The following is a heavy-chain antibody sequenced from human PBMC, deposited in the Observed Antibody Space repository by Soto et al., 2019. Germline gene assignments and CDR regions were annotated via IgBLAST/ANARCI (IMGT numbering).Heavy chain of an antibody. CDR3: ARGPARDGYS. Sequence: EVQLVESGGGLVQPGGSLRLSCAASGFTFSSYWMHWVRQAPGKGLMWVSRINSDGSSTSYADSVKGRFTISRDNAKNTLYLQMNSLRAEDTAVSYCARGPARDGYSWGQGTLVTVSS. D-gene: IGHD2-21*01. V-gene: IGHV3-74*01. J-gene: IGHJ4*02. CDR2: INSDGSST. CDR1: GFTFSSYW.